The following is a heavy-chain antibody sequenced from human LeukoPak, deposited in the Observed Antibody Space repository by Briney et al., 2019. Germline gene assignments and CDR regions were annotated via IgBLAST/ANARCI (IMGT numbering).Heavy chain of an antibody. J-gene: IGHJ4*02. CDR3: AREYPSDSSPFDY. CDR2: INHSGST. D-gene: IGHD3-22*01. CDR1: GGSFSGYY. Sequence: SETLSLTCAVYGGSFSGYYWSWIRQPPGKGLEWIGEINHSGSTNYNPSLKSRVTISVDTSKNQFSLKLSSVTAADTAVYYCAREYPSDSSPFDYWGQGTLVTVSS. V-gene: IGHV4-34*01.